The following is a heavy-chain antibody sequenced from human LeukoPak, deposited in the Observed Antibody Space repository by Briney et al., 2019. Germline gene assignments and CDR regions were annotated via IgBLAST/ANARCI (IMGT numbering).Heavy chain of an antibody. J-gene: IGHJ4*02. CDR3: AREGRALADLPTSDY. D-gene: IGHD6-25*01. CDR1: GDSISSGSYY. Sequence: SQTLSLTCSVSGDSISSGSYYWGWIRQPPGKGLEWIGSIYYSGSTYYNPSLKSRLTISVDTSKNQFSLKLSSVTAADTAVYYCAREGRALADLPTSDYWGQGTLVTVSS. V-gene: IGHV4-39*07. CDR2: IYYSGST.